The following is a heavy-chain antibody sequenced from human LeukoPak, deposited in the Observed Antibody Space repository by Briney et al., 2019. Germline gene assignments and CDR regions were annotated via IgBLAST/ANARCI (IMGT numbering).Heavy chain of an antibody. CDR1: RFTFNSYA. CDR3: AKDLRYYDFWSGYCPDY. Sequence: GGSLRLSCAASRFTFNSYAMSWVRQAPGKGLEWVSAISGSGGSTYYADSVKGRFTISRDNSKNTLYLQMNSLRAEDTAVYYCAKDLRYYDFWSGYCPDYWGQGTLVTVSS. V-gene: IGHV3-23*01. D-gene: IGHD3-3*01. J-gene: IGHJ4*02. CDR2: ISGSGGST.